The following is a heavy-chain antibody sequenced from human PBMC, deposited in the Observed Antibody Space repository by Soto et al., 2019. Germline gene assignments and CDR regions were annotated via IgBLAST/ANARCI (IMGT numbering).Heavy chain of an antibody. CDR2: IHYSGRT. D-gene: IGHD1-26*01. V-gene: IGHV4-59*12. J-gene: IGHJ4*02. CDR3: VRVGVGIGNRLDS. Sequence: QVQLQESGPGLVKPSETLSLTCSVSNGSISGFYWTWIRQPPGKILEWIGYIHYSGRTDYNPSLTSRATMSVDTSKNQFSLNLKSITAADTAVYYCVRVGVGIGNRLDSWGRGTLVTVSS. CDR1: NGSISGFY.